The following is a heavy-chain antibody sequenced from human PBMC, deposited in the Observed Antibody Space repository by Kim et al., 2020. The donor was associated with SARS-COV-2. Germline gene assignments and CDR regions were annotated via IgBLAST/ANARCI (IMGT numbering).Heavy chain of an antibody. CDR2: NDK. J-gene: IGHJ2*01. V-gene: IGHV3-33*01. Sequence: NDKSYANSVKGRFTISRCNSENTLYLQMNSLGADDTALYYCARDSYGFDLWGRGTLVTVSS. CDR3: ARDSYGFDL. D-gene: IGHD3-16*01.